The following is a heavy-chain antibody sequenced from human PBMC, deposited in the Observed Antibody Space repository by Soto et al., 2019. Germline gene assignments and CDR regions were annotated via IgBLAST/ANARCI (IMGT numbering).Heavy chain of an antibody. CDR3: ARGDSGYDSYYYYMDV. J-gene: IGHJ6*03. V-gene: IGHV4-59*01. Sequence: SETLSLTCTVSGGSISSYYWSWIRQPPGKGLEWIGYIYYSGSTNYNPSPKSRVTISVDTSKNQFSLKLSSVTAADTAVYYCARGDSGYDSYYYYMDVWGKGTTVTVSS. CDR2: IYYSGST. CDR1: GGSISSYY. D-gene: IGHD5-12*01.